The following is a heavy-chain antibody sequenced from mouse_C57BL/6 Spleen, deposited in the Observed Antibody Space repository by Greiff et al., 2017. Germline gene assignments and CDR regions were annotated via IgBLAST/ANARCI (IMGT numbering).Heavy chain of an antibody. CDR1: GYAFSSYW. V-gene: IGHV1-80*01. D-gene: IGHD2-4*01. Sequence: QVHVKQSGAELVKPGASVKISCKASGYAFSSYWLNWVKQRPGKGLEWIGQSYPGDGDTNYNGKFKGKATLTADKSSSTAYMQLSSLTSEDSAVYFCAREGGYDYDDGFAYGGQGTLVTVSA. J-gene: IGHJ3*01. CDR2: SYPGDGDT. CDR3: AREGGYDYDDGFAY.